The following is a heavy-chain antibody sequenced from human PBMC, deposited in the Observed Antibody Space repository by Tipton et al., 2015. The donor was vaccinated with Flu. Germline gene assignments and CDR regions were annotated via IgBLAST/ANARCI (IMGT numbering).Heavy chain of an antibody. V-gene: IGHV3-9*01. CDR3: AKDSYDFWNNNYKTGWFDP. J-gene: IGHJ5*02. CDR1: GFTFDDYA. CDR2: ISWNSANI. Sequence: RSLRLSCAASGFTFDDYAMHWVRQAPGKGLEWVSGISWNSANIGYADSVKGRFTISRDNAKNSLYLQMNSLRAEDTALYYCAKDSYDFWNNNYKTGWFDPWGQGTLVTVSS. D-gene: IGHD3-3*01.